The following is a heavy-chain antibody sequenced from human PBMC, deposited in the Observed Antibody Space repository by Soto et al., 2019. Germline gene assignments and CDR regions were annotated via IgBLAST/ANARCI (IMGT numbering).Heavy chain of an antibody. D-gene: IGHD3-22*01. CDR1: GFAFSSYV. Sequence: PGGSLRLSCAASGFAFSSYVLHWVRRAPGKGPEWVSAIGTGGDTYYADSVMGRFTISRDNAKKSLYLQMNSLIAEDMAVYYCARDRLIVVVITWFDYWGQGXLVTVSS. CDR2: IGTGGDT. J-gene: IGHJ4*02. CDR3: ARDRLIVVVITWFDY. V-gene: IGHV3-13*01.